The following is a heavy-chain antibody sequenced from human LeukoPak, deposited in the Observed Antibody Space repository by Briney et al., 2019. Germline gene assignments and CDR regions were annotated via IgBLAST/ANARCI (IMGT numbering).Heavy chain of an antibody. CDR3: ARVSPEIVVVTGTGAPDY. V-gene: IGHV3-33*01. J-gene: IGHJ4*02. CDR1: GFTFINYG. CDR2: IWYDGSKK. D-gene: IGHD2-21*02. Sequence: GGSLRLSCAASGFTFINYGMHWVRQAPGKGLEWVAVIWYDGSKKYYADSVKGRFTISRDNSKNTVYLQINSLRAEDTAVYYCARVSPEIVVVTGTGAPDYWGQGTLVTASS.